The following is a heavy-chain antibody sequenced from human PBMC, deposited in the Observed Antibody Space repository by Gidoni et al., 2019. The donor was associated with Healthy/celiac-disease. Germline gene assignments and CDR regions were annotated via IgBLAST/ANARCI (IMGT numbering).Heavy chain of an antibody. CDR3: ARDRIVGATTTPYYCDY. Sequence: EVQLVESGGGLVQPGGSLRLSCAASAFTFSSYSMNWVRQAPGKGLEWVSYIRSSSSTIYYADSVKGRFTISRDNAKNSLYLQMNSLRDEDTAVYYCARDRIVGATTTPYYCDYWGQGTLVTVSS. J-gene: IGHJ4*02. D-gene: IGHD1-26*01. CDR2: IRSSSSTI. CDR1: AFTFSSYS. V-gene: IGHV3-48*02.